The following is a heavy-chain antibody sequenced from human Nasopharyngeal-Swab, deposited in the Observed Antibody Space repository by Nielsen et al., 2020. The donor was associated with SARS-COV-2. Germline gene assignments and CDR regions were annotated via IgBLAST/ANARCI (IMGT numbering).Heavy chain of an antibody. CDR2: IYYSGST. D-gene: IGHD3-3*01. J-gene: IGHJ3*02. Sequence: SETLSLTCTVSGGSISSGGSYWSWIRQHPGKGLDWIGYIYYSGSTYYNPSLKSRVTISVDTSKNQFSLKLSSVTAADTAVYYCARRDIRITIFGVVHDAFDIWGQGTMVTVSS. CDR1: GGSISSGGSY. CDR3: ARRDIRITIFGVVHDAFDI. V-gene: IGHV4-31*03.